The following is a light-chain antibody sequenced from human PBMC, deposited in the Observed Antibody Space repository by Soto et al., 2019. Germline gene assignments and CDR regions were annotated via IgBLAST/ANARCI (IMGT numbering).Light chain of an antibody. J-gene: IGKJ3*01. V-gene: IGKV1-5*03. CDR3: QQYNSYST. CDR1: QSISSW. CDR2: QAS. Sequence: DIQMTQSPSTLSASVGDRVTITCRASQSISSWLAWFQQKPGKAPKLLIYQASILKSGVPSRFSGSGSGTGFTLTISSLQPDDFATYYCQQYNSYSTFGPGTKVDIK.